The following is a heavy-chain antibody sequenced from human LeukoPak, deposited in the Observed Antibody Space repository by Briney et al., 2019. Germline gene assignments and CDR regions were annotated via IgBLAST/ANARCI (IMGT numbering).Heavy chain of an antibody. V-gene: IGHV4-34*01. CDR2: INHSGST. Sequence: PSETLSLTCAVYGGSFSGYYWSWIRQPPGKGLEWIGEINHSGSTNYNPSLKSRVTISVDTSKNQFSLKLSSVTAADTAVYYCATERNYYDTRHDAFDIWGQGTMVTVSS. CDR1: GGSFSGYY. CDR3: ATERNYYDTRHDAFDI. D-gene: IGHD3-22*01. J-gene: IGHJ3*02.